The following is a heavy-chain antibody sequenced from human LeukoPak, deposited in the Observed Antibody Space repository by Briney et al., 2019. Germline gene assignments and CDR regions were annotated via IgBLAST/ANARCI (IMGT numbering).Heavy chain of an antibody. D-gene: IGHD4-23*01. V-gene: IGHV3-48*03. J-gene: IGHJ4*02. Sequence: PGGSLRLSCAASGVTFSSYEMNWVRQAPGKGLEWVSYISSSGSTIYYADSVKGRFTISRDNAKNSLYLQMNSLRAEDTAVYYCARDSSDDYGGNSPDYWGQGTLVTVSS. CDR1: GVTFSSYE. CDR3: ARDSSDDYGGNSPDY. CDR2: ISSSGSTI.